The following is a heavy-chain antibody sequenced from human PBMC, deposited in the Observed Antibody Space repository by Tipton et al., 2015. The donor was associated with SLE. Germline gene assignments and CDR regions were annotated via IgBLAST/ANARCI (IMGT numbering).Heavy chain of an antibody. CDR2: INHSGSP. D-gene: IGHD6-13*01. Sequence: TLSLTCAVYGGSFSGYYWSWIRQAPGKGLEWIGEINHSGSPNYNPSLKSRITISVDTSKNQFSLKLSSVTAADTAVYYCARAQRLVRWLDPWGQGTLATVS. J-gene: IGHJ5*02. CDR3: ARAQRLVRWLDP. CDR1: GGSFSGYY. V-gene: IGHV4-34*01.